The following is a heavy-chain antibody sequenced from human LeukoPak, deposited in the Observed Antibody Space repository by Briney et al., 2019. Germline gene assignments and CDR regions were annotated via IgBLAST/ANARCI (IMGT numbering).Heavy chain of an antibody. CDR1: GFTFSSYA. V-gene: IGHV3-64*01. D-gene: IGHD3-10*01. CDR2: ISSNGGST. J-gene: IGHJ4*02. CDR3: AKTLYGTGSYYLFDY. Sequence: PGGSLRLSCAASGFTFSSYAMHWVRQAPGKGLEYVSAISSNGGSTYYANSVKGRFTISRDNSKNTLYLQMNSLRAEDTAVYYCAKTLYGTGSYYLFDYWGQGTLVTVSS.